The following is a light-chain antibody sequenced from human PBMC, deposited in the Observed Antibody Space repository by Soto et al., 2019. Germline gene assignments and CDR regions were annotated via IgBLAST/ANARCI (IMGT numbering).Light chain of an antibody. J-gene: IGKJ4*01. V-gene: IGKV3-15*01. CDR3: QQYNNWLT. CDR2: GAS. CDR1: QSVSSN. Sequence: EIVMTQSPATLSVSPGERATLSCRASQSVSSNLAWYQQKPGQAPRLLIYGASTRATGIPARFSGSGSGTEFTLNISSLQSEDFAVYYCQQYNNWLTFGGGTKVELK.